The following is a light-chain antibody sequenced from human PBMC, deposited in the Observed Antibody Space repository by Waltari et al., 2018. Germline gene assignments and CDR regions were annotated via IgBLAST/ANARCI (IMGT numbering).Light chain of an antibody. J-gene: IGLJ3*02. CDR2: EVR. Sequence: QSALTQPSSVSGSPGQSITISCTGTSSDDGFYNLVSWYQQPPDEAPKHMVYEVREGPARVSNRLSGSKSGNTASPTFAELQAEHEADYSCSSDAGRIMWVFGGGTKLTV. V-gene: IGLV2-23*02. CDR1: SSDDGFYNL. CDR3: SSDAGRIMWV.